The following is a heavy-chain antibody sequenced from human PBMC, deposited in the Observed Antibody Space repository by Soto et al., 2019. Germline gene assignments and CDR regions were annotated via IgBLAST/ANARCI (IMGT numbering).Heavy chain of an antibody. V-gene: IGHV3-21*01. D-gene: IGHD4-17*01. Sequence: GGSLRLSCAASGFTFSSYSMNWVRQAPGKGLEWVSSISSSSSYIYYADSVKGRFTISRDNAKNSLYLQMNSLRAEVTAVYYCARDPTRGDHPSFVDYWGQGTLVTVSS. CDR3: ARDPTRGDHPSFVDY. J-gene: IGHJ4*02. CDR2: ISSSSSYI. CDR1: GFTFSSYS.